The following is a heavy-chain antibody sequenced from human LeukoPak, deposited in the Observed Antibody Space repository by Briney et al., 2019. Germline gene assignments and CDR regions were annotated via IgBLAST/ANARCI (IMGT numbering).Heavy chain of an antibody. D-gene: IGHD1-26*01. V-gene: IGHV4-4*07. J-gene: IGHJ4*02. Sequence: PSETLSLTCTVSGCSISSYYWSWIRQPAGKGLEWIGRIYTSGSTNYNRSLKSRVTMSVDKSKNQFSLKLSSVTAADTAVYYCARGRQQGSQEDLDYWGQGTLVIVSS. CDR3: ARGRQQGSQEDLDY. CDR1: GCSISSYY. CDR2: IYTSGST.